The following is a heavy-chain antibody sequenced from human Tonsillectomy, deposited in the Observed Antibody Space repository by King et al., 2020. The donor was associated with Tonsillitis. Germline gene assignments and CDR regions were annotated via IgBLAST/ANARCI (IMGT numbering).Heavy chain of an antibody. V-gene: IGHV3-30*13. D-gene: IGHD6-13*01. CDR3: ARETQQSSDY. J-gene: IGHJ4*02. Sequence: QLVQSGGGEVQPGRSLRLSCAASGFTFSSYGMHWVRQAPGKGLEWVAVISYDGSNKYYADSVKGRFTISRDNSKDRLYLQMNSLGAGDTAVYYCARETQQSSDYWGQGTLVTVSS. CDR2: ISYDGSNK. CDR1: GFTFSSYG.